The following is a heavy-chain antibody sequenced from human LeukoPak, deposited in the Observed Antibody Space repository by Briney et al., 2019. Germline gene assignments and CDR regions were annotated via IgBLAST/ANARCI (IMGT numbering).Heavy chain of an antibody. D-gene: IGHD3-10*01. CDR3: AKDGPNYYGSGSPDY. Sequence: GRSLRLSCAASGFTFSSYGMHWVRQAPGKGLEWVAVIWYDGSNKYYADSVKGRFTISRDKSKNTLYLQMNSLRAEDTAVYYCAKDGPNYYGSGSPDYWGQGTLVTVSS. J-gene: IGHJ4*02. CDR1: GFTFSSYG. CDR2: IWYDGSNK. V-gene: IGHV3-33*03.